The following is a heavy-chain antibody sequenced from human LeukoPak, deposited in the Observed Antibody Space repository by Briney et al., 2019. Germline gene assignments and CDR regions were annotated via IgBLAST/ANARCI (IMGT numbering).Heavy chain of an antibody. D-gene: IGHD1-26*01. CDR1: EFNFNSYG. CDR2: ISGSGGST. Sequence: GGSLRLSCATSEFNFNSYGMTWVRQAPGKGLEWVSSISGSGGSTQYADSVQGRFTISRDNSKNTLYLQMNSLRAEDTAVYYCVRDRGTYRPIDYWGQGTLVTVSS. CDR3: VRDRGTYRPIDY. J-gene: IGHJ4*02. V-gene: IGHV3-23*01.